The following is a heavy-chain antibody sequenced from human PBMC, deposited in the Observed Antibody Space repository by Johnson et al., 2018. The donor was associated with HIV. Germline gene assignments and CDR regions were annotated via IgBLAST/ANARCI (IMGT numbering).Heavy chain of an antibody. CDR3: ARSSILVTDALDI. Sequence: VQLVESGGGLVQPGRSLRLSCTASGFTFGDYTMSWFRQAPGKGLEWVSAISGSGGSTYYADSVKGRFTISRDNSKNTLNLQMNSLRAEDTAVYYCARSSILVTDALDIWGQGTMVTVSS. CDR2: ISGSGGST. J-gene: IGHJ3*02. D-gene: IGHD2-8*02. CDR1: GFTFGDYT. V-gene: IGHV3-23*04.